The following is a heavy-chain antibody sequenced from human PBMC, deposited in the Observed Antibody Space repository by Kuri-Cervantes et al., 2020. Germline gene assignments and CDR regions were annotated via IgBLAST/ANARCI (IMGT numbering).Heavy chain of an antibody. J-gene: IGHJ4*02. CDR3: ARDRRSIAARVFWN. CDR1: GYTFTSYD. V-gene: IGHV1-8*01. D-gene: IGHD6-6*01. CDR2: MNPNSGNT. Sequence: ASVKVSCKASGYTFTSYDINWVRQATGQGLEWMGWMNPNSGNTGYAQKFQGRVTMTRNNSISTAYMELSSLRSEDTAVYYCARDRRSIAARVFWNWGQGTLVTVSS.